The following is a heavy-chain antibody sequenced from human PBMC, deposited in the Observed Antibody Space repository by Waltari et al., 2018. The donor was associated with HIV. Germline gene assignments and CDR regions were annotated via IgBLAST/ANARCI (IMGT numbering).Heavy chain of an antibody. J-gene: IGHJ4*02. Sequence: QLQLQESGPGLVKPSETLSLTCTVSGGPLSSNHYSWGGTRPPPGKGLEWIGSIYYSGNTYYNPSLKRRLTISVDTSKNQFSLKLSSVTAAVTAVYFCARILWSGWYLRYFNYWGQGTLVTVSS. CDR2: IYYSGNT. V-gene: IGHV4-39*01. CDR1: GGPLSSNHYS. CDR3: ARILWSGWYLRYFNY. D-gene: IGHD6-19*01.